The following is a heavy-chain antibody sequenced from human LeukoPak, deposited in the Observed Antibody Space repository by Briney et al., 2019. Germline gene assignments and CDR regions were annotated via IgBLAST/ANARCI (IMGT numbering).Heavy chain of an antibody. CDR2: ISYSGST. D-gene: IGHD2-21*02. J-gene: IGHJ4*02. V-gene: IGHV4-39*01. Sequence: SETLSLTCTVSGGSISSNIDYWGWIRQSPGKGLEWIGSISYSGSTYYNPSLKSRVTISVDTSKNQFSLKLTSVTAADTAVYYCARPAVTATLCDFDYWGQGTLVTVSS. CDR1: GGSISSNIDY. CDR3: ARPAVTATLCDFDY.